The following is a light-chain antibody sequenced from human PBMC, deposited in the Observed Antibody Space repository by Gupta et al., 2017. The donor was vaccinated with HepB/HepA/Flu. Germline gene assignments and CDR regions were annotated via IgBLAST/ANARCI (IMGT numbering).Light chain of an antibody. Sequence: QSALTQPASVSGSPGQSITISCTGTRSDGGGYNYVSWYQQHPGNAPKLMIYDVSNRPSGVSNRFSGSKSGNTASLTISGLQAEDEADYYCSSYTSSSTWVFGGGTKLTVL. CDR2: DVS. V-gene: IGLV2-14*03. CDR1: RSDGGGYNY. CDR3: SSYTSSSTWV. J-gene: IGLJ3*02.